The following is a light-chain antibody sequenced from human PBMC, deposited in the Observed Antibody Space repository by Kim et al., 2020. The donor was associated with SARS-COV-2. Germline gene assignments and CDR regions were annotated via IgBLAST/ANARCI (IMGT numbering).Light chain of an antibody. CDR2: GAS. CDR3: QTYNTAPWT. J-gene: IGKJ1*01. CDR1: QAISTY. Sequence: ASVGDRVTLPCRASQAISTYLAWYQQKPGKVPQLLIYGASTLQSGVPSRFSGSGSGTEFTLSISSLKPEDVATYFCQTYNTAPWTFGPGTKVDIK. V-gene: IGKV1-27*01.